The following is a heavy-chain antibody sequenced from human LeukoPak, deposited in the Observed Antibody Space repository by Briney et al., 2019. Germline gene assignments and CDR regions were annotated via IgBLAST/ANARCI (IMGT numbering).Heavy chain of an antibody. V-gene: IGHV3-11*05. CDR1: GFTFSDYY. CDR3: AREFGESPYYFDY. J-gene: IGHJ4*02. Sequence: GGCLRLSCAASGFTFSDYYMSWIRQAPGKGLEWLSYISSSSSYTNYADSVKGRFTISRDNAKNSLYLQMNSLRAEDTAVYYCAREFGESPYYFDYWGQGTLVTVSS. CDR2: ISSSSSYT. D-gene: IGHD3-10*01.